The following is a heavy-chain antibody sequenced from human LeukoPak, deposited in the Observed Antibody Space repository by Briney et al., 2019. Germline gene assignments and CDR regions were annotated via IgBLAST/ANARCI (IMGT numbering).Heavy chain of an antibody. Sequence: GGSLRLSCAASGFTFSSYWMSWVRQAPGKGLEWVANIKQDGSEKYYVDSVKGRFTISRDNAKNSLYLQMNSLRAEDTAVYYCARVSIGGSYYLGNDAFDIWGQGTMVTVSS. D-gene: IGHD1-26*01. CDR2: IKQDGSEK. J-gene: IGHJ3*02. CDR3: ARVSIGGSYYLGNDAFDI. CDR1: GFTFSSYW. V-gene: IGHV3-7*01.